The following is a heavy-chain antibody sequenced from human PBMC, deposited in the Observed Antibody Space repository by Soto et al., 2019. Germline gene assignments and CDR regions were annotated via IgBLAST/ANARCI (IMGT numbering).Heavy chain of an antibody. D-gene: IGHD6-19*01. J-gene: IGHJ5*02. Sequence: SETLSLTCSVSGGSISSSNWWSWVRQPPGKGLEWIGKIYHSGSTNYNPSLKSRVTISVDKSKNQFSLKLSSVTAADTAVYYCARARGSSGWYPKWFDPWGQGTLVTVSS. CDR1: GGSISSSNW. CDR2: IYHSGST. CDR3: ARARGSSGWYPKWFDP. V-gene: IGHV4-4*02.